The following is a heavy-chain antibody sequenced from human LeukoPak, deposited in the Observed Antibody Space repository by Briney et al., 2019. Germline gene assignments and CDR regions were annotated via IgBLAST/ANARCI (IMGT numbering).Heavy chain of an antibody. D-gene: IGHD3-3*01. CDR1: GGSISSSRYY. J-gene: IGHJ6*02. V-gene: IGHV4-39*01. Sequence: SETLSLTCTVSGGSISSSRYYWGWIRQPPGKELEWIGSIYYSGSTYYNPSLKSRVTISVDTSKNQFSLKPSSVTAADTAVYYCARLPITKRAMDVWGQGTTVTVSS. CDR2: IYYSGST. CDR3: ARLPITKRAMDV.